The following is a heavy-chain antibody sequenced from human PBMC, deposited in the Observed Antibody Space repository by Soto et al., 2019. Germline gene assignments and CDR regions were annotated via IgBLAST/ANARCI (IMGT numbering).Heavy chain of an antibody. J-gene: IGHJ3*02. Sequence: QVQLQQWGAGLLKPSETLSLTCAIYGGSFSYYYWSWIRQPPGKGLEWMGEINHSGSTNYNPSLKSRVTISIDTSKNQFSLNLSSVTAADTAVYYCAHARGRGVDVFDIWGQGTMVTVSS. D-gene: IGHD3-10*01. CDR1: GGSFSYYY. CDR3: AHARGRGVDVFDI. V-gene: IGHV4-34*02. CDR2: INHSGST.